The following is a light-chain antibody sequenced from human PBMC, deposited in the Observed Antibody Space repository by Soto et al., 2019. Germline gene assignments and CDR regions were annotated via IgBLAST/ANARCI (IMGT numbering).Light chain of an antibody. CDR3: SSYADSTTPVV. CDR2: EVS. CDR1: SRDVGGYDY. V-gene: IGLV2-14*01. J-gene: IGLJ2*01. Sequence: QSVLTQPASVSGSPGQSITMSCTGTSRDVGGYDYVSWYQQHPGKAPRLMIHEVSSRPSGVSNRFSGSKSGNTASLTISGLQAEDEADYYCSSYADSTTPVVFGGGTKLTVL.